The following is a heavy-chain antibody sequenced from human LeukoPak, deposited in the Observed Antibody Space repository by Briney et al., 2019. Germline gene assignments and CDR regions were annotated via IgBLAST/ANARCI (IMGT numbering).Heavy chain of an antibody. CDR2: IKQDGREK. CDR3: ARADYVWGSYLIFDY. Sequence: GGSLRLSCAASGFTFSSYWMSWVRQAPGKGLEWVANIKQDGREKYYVDSVKGRFTISRDNAKNSLYLQMNSLRAEDTAVYYCARADYVWGSYLIFDYWGQGTLVTVSS. J-gene: IGHJ4*02. V-gene: IGHV3-7*04. CDR1: GFTFSSYW. D-gene: IGHD3-16*02.